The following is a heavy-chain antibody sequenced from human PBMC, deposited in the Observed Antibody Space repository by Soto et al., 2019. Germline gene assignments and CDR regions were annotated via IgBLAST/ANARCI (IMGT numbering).Heavy chain of an antibody. V-gene: IGHV4-34*01. Sequence: QVQLQQWGAGLLKPSETLSLTCAVYGGSFSGYYWSWIRQPPGKGLEWIGEINHSGSTNYNPSLKSRVTISVDTSKNQFSLKLSSVTAADTAVYYCARVTPVYYDLWSGYSIYYYFDYWGQGTLVTVSS. J-gene: IGHJ4*02. CDR3: ARVTPVYYDLWSGYSIYYYFDY. D-gene: IGHD3-3*01. CDR2: INHSGST. CDR1: GGSFSGYY.